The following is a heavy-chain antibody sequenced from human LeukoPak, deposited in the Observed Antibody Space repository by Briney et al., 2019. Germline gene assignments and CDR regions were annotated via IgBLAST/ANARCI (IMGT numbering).Heavy chain of an antibody. J-gene: IGHJ4*02. D-gene: IGHD6-13*01. V-gene: IGHV1-46*01. CDR1: GYTFTSYY. CDR3: ARDQGGYYSSSWVFDY. CDR2: INPSGGST. Sequence: ASVKVSCKASGYTFTSYYMHWVRQAPGQGLEWMGIINPSGGSTSYAQKFQGRVTMTRDMSTSTVYMELSRLGSDDTAVYYCARDQGGYYSSSWVFDYWGQGTLVTVSS.